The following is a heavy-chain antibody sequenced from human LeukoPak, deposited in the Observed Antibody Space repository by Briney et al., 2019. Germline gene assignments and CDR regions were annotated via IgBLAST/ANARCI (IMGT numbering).Heavy chain of an antibody. Sequence: GGSLRLSCAASGFTFSSYWMSWVRQAPGKGLEWVANIKQDGSEKYYVDSVKGRFTISRDNAKNTLYLQMNSLRAEDTAVYYCAKSGGRSIVVVIKWGQGTLVTVSS. J-gene: IGHJ4*02. CDR2: IKQDGSEK. D-gene: IGHD3-22*01. V-gene: IGHV3-7*03. CDR1: GFTFSSYW. CDR3: AKSGGRSIVVVIK.